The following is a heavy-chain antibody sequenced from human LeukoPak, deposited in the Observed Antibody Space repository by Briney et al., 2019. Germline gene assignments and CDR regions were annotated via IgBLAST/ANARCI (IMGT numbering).Heavy chain of an antibody. V-gene: IGHV4-34*01. CDR3: ARARPNCSSTSCKYYYYYYGMDV. Sequence: SPSETLSLTRAVYGGSFSGYYWSWIRQPPGKGLEWIGEINHSGSTNYNPSLKSRVTISVDTSKNQFSLKLSSVTAADTAVYYCARARPNCSSTSCKYYYYYYGMDVWGQGTTVTVSS. CDR2: INHSGST. D-gene: IGHD2-2*01. CDR1: GGSFSGYY. J-gene: IGHJ6*02.